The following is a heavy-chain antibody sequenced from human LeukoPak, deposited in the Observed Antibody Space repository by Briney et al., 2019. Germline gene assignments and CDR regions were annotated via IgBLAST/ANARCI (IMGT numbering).Heavy chain of an antibody. D-gene: IGHD5-12*01. J-gene: IGHJ4*02. CDR3: AMGAIVATIDY. V-gene: IGHV3-66*01. CDR1: GLTVSSNY. CDR2: IYSGSST. Sequence: PGGSLRLSCAASGLTVSSNYMSWVRQAPGKGLERVSLIYSGSSTYYADSVKGRFTISRDNSKNTMYLQMSSLRVEDTAVYYCAMGAIVATIDYWGQGTLVTVSS.